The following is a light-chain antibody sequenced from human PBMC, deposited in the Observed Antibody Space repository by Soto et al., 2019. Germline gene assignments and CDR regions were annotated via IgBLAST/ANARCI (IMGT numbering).Light chain of an antibody. CDR2: GAS. CDR1: QSVSSN. J-gene: IGKJ1*01. CDR3: QQYNNWPPWT. Sequence: EIVMTQSPATLSVSPGERATLSCRASQSVSSNLAWYQQKPGQAPRLLIYGASTRATGIPARFSGSESGTEFTLTISSLHSEDFAVYYCQQYNNWPPWTFGQGTKVAIK. V-gene: IGKV3-15*01.